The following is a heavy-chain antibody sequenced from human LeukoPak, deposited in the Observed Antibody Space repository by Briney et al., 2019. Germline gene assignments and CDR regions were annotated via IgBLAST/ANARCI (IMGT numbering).Heavy chain of an antibody. V-gene: IGHV1-69*13. D-gene: IGHD6-19*01. CDR1: GGTFSSYA. CDR3: ARDERMGEQWLAQGGNYYYGMDV. Sequence: SVKVSCKASGGTFSSYAISWVRQAPGQGLEWMGGIIPIFGTANYAQKFQGRVTITADESTSTAYMELSSLRSEDTAVYYCARDERMGEQWLAQGGNYYYGMDVRGQGTTVTVSS. CDR2: IIPIFGTA. J-gene: IGHJ6*02.